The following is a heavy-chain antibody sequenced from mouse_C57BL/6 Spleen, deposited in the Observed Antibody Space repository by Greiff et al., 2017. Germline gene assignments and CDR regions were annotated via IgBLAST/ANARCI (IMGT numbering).Heavy chain of an antibody. CDR1: GYTFTSYT. CDR2: ITPSSGYT. Sequence: QVQLQQSGAELARPGASVKMSCKASGYTFTSYTMHWVKQRPGQGLEWIGYITPSSGYTKYNQKFKDKATLTADKSSSTAYMQLSSLTSEDSAVYYCAREYYGRYFDYWGQGTTLTVSS. CDR3: AREYYGRYFDY. J-gene: IGHJ2*01. V-gene: IGHV1-4*01. D-gene: IGHD1-1*01.